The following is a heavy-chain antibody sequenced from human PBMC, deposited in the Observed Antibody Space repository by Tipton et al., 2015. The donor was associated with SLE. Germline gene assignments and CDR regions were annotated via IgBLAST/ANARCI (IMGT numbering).Heavy chain of an antibody. J-gene: IGHJ6*02. CDR2: IYHIGTT. CDR3: AREMTQVHQYFYYGMDV. CDR1: VYSISSGYY. V-gene: IGHV4-38-2*02. Sequence: GLVKPSETLSLTCDVSVYSISSGYYWAWIRQPPGKGLEWIGSIYHIGTTFYTSSLKSRVTISVDPSKNQFSLKVASVTAADTAVYYCAREMTQVHQYFYYGMDVWGQGTTVTVAS. D-gene: IGHD2-21*02.